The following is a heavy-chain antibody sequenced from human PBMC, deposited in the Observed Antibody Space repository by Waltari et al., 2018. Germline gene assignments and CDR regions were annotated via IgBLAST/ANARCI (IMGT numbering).Heavy chain of an antibody. Sequence: QVQLVQSGAEVKKSGASVKVSCKASGYTFSDFFIHWVRQAPGQGLEWMGRINPKRGDTNYAEALRGRVTMTGDTSITTAYMELTGLRSDDTAIYYCARSGGLGTTLGVAEWGQGSLVTVSS. CDR3: ARSGGLGTTLGVAE. D-gene: IGHD3-3*01. CDR2: INPKRGDT. V-gene: IGHV1-2*06. CDR1: GYTFSDFF. J-gene: IGHJ4*02.